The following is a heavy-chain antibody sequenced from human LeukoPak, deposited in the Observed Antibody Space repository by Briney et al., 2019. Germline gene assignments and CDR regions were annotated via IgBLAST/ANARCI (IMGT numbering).Heavy chain of an antibody. V-gene: IGHV3-48*01. Sequence: GGSLRLSCAASGFTFSSYSMNWVRQAPGKGLEGVSFITTGSNTIYYADSLKGRFTVSRDDAENSLYLQMNSLRAEDTAVYFCARDKMGGSFDYWGQGTLVTVSS. CDR2: ITTGSNTI. CDR3: ARDKMGGSFDY. D-gene: IGHD2-15*01. CDR1: GFTFSSYS. J-gene: IGHJ4*02.